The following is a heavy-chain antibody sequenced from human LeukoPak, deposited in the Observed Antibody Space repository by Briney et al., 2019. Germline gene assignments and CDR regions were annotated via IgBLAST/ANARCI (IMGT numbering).Heavy chain of an antibody. CDR3: AREGELERYFDY. CDR2: ISAYNGNT. V-gene: IGHV1-18*01. CDR1: GYTFTSYG. J-gene: IGHJ4*02. Sequence: GASLKASCKASGYTFTSYGISWVRQSPGQGLEWMGWISAYNGNTNYAQKLQGRVTMTTDTSTSTAYMELRSLRSDDTAVYYCAREGELERYFDYWGQGTLVTVS. D-gene: IGHD1-1*01.